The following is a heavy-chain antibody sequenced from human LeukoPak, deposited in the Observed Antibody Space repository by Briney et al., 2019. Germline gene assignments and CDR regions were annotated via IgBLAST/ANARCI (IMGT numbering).Heavy chain of an antibody. J-gene: IGHJ6*03. CDR2: IYYSGST. CDR3: ARVSPSARWLVLLDYYMDV. Sequence: SETLSLTCTVSGGSISSSSYYWGWIRQPPGKGLEWIGSIYYSGSTYYNPSLKSRVTISVDTSKNQFSLKLSSVTAADTAVYYCARVSPSARWLVLLDYYMDVRGKGTTVTVSS. V-gene: IGHV4-39*07. CDR1: GGSISSSSYY. D-gene: IGHD6-19*01.